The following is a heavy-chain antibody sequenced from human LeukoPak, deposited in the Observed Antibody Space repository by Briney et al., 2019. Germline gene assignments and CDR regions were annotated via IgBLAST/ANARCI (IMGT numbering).Heavy chain of an antibody. D-gene: IGHD5-24*01. Sequence: SETLSLTCTVSGGSISSYYWSWIRQPPGKGLEWIGYIYYSGSTNYNPSLKSRVTISVDTSKNQFSLKLSSVTAADTAVYYCAREIGPIQLHLWGSAFDYWGQGTLVTVSS. CDR3: AREIGPIQLHLWGSAFDY. J-gene: IGHJ4*02. CDR2: IYYSGST. CDR1: GGSISSYY. V-gene: IGHV4-59*01.